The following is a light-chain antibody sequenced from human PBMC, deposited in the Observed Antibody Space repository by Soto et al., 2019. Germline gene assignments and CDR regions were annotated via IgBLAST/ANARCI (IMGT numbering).Light chain of an antibody. CDR1: QSVSRN. V-gene: IGKV3-15*01. Sequence: ESVLTQSPGTLSLSPGERAALSCRASQSVSRNLAWYQQKPGQAPRLLIYGASTRATGIPARFSGSGSGTEFTLTISSLQSEDFAVYYCQQYNNWHTITFGHGTRLEIK. CDR3: QQYNNWHTIT. CDR2: GAS. J-gene: IGKJ5*01.